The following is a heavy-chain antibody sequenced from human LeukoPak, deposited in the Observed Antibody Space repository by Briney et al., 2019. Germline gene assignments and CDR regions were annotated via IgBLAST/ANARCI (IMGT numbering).Heavy chain of an antibody. CDR2: ISSSGSTI. CDR1: GFTFSDYY. J-gene: IGHJ3*02. V-gene: IGHV3-11*01. D-gene: IGHD5-24*01. CDR3: ARFYSVEMAFYAFDI. Sequence: GGSLRLSCAASGFTFSDYYMSWIRQAPGKGLEWVSYISSSGSTIYYADSVKGRFTISRDNAKNSLYLQMNSLRAEDTAMYYCARFYSVEMAFYAFDIWGQGTMVTVSS.